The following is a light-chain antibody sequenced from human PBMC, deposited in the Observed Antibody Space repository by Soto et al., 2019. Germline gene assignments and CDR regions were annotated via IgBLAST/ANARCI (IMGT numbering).Light chain of an antibody. CDR2: GNT. CDR1: SSNIGAGYD. Sequence: SVLTQPPSVSGAPVQRVTISFTGSSSNIGAGYDVHWYQQFPGTAPKLLIYGNTNRPSGVPDRFSGSKSGTSASLAITGLQAEDEADYYCQSYDSSLSGYVFGTGTKVTV. V-gene: IGLV1-40*01. CDR3: QSYDSSLSGYV. J-gene: IGLJ1*01.